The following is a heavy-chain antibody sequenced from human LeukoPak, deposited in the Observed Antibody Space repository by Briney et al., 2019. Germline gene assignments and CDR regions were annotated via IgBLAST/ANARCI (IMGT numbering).Heavy chain of an antibody. CDR3: AGDHYYYNSRGYSSFLKRGEYFDY. D-gene: IGHD3-22*01. V-gene: IGHV3-23*01. Sequence: GGSLRLSCAASGFTFSSYGMSWVRQAPGKGLEWVSAISGSGGSTYYADSVKGRITISRDNSKNMLYLQMSSLRAEDTAVYYCAGDHYYYNSRGYSSFLKRGEYFDYWGQGTLVTVSS. CDR1: GFTFSSYG. CDR2: ISGSGGST. J-gene: IGHJ4*02.